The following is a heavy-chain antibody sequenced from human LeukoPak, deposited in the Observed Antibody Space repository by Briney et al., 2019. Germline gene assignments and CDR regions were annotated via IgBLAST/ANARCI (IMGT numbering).Heavy chain of an antibody. D-gene: IGHD3-10*01. Sequence: GGSLRLSCAVSGFTFSSYGMHWVRQAPGKGLEWVAFIRHDGSNNYYADSVKGRFTISRDNSKKTLYLQMNSLRAEDTAVYYCAKEYYGSGPFDYWGQGTLVTVSS. CDR3: AKEYYGSGPFDY. J-gene: IGHJ4*02. CDR2: IRHDGSNN. CDR1: GFTFSSYG. V-gene: IGHV3-30*02.